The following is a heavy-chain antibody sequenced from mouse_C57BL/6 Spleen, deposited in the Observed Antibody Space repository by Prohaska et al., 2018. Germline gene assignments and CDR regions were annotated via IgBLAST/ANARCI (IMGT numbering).Heavy chain of an antibody. CDR2: IDPETGGT. CDR3: TRKAPYYYAMDY. Sequence: GAELVRPGASVTLSCKASGYTFTDYEMHWVKQTPVHGLEWIGAIDPETGGTAYNQKFKGKAILTADKSSSTAYMELRSLPSEDSAVYYCTRKAPYYYAMDYWGQGTSVTVSS. V-gene: IGHV1-15*01. J-gene: IGHJ4*01. CDR1: GYTFTDYE.